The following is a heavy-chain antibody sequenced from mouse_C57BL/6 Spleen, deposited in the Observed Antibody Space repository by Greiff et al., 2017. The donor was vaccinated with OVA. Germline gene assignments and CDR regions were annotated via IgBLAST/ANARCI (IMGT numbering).Heavy chain of an antibody. CDR1: GYTFTSYW. J-gene: IGHJ1*03. CDR3: ARGPDYEV. Sequence: QVQLKQPGAELVMPGASVKLSCKASGYTFTSYWMHWVKQRPGQGLEWIGEVDPSDSYTNYNQKFKGKSTLTVDKSSSTAYMQLSSLTSEDSAVDYGARGPDYEVWGTGTTVTVSS. V-gene: IGHV1-69*01. CDR2: VDPSDSYT.